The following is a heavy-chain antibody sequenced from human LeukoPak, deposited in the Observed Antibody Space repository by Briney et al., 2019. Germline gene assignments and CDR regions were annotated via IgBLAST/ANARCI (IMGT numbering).Heavy chain of an antibody. CDR2: MNPNSGNT. D-gene: IGHD4-23*01. V-gene: IGHV1-8*03. CDR1: GYTFTSYD. CDR3: ARGGGNPILYHYYYMDV. J-gene: IGHJ6*03. Sequence: ASVKVSCKASGYTFTSYDINWVRQATGQGLEWMGWMNPNSGNTGYAQEFQGRVTITRNTSINTAYMELSSLRSEDTAVYYCARGGGNPILYHYYYMDVWGKGTTVTVSS.